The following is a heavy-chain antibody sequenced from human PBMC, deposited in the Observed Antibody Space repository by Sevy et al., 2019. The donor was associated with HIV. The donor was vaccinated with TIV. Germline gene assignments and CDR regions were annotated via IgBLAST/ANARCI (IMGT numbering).Heavy chain of an antibody. CDR3: AGGDTTMITDLDY. J-gene: IGHJ4*02. CDR1: GLTLTTTG. V-gene: IGHV3-23*01. Sequence: GGSLRLSCATSGLTLTTTGMSWVRQAPGKGLEWVAGVTSDGTTSYADSVRDRFTVSGDNAKNTLYLQRNSLRAEDTAVFYCAGGDTTMITDLDYWGQGTLVTVSS. CDR2: VTSDGTT. D-gene: IGHD3-16*01.